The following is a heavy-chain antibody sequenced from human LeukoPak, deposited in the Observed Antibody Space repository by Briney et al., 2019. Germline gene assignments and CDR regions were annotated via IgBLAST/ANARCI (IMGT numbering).Heavy chain of an antibody. V-gene: IGHV3-23*01. Sequence: GGSLRLSCAASGFTFSSYGMSWVRQAPGKGLEWVSAISGSGGSTYYADSVKGRFTISRDNAKNSLYLQMNSLRAEDTAVYYCARDPLSSSSFDLWGQGTLVTVSS. CDR2: ISGSGGST. D-gene: IGHD6-13*01. CDR3: ARDPLSSSSFDL. CDR1: GFTFSSYG. J-gene: IGHJ4*02.